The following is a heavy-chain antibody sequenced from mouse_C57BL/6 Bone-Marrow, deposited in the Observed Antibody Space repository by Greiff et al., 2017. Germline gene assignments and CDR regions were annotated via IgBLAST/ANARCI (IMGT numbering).Heavy chain of an antibody. CDR1: GYTFTSYW. V-gene: IGHV1-7*01. D-gene: IGHD2-12*01. CDR2: INPSSGYT. J-gene: IGHJ3*01. CDR3: ARGFYDPAWVAY. Sequence: QVQLQQSGAELAKPGASVQLSCKASGYTFTSYWMHWVKPRPGQGLEWIGYINPSSGYTKYNQKFKDKATLTADKSSSTASMRLSNLTYEDSAVNYCARGFYDPAWVAYWGQGTLVTVSA.